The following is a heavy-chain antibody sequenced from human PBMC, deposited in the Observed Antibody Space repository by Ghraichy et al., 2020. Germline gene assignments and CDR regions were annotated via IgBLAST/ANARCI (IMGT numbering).Heavy chain of an antibody. V-gene: IGHV4-39*07. CDR3: ARETHYYGSGSYPDNWFDP. Sequence: SETLSLTCTVSGGSISSSSYYWGWIRQRPGKGLEWIGNFFYSADTYYNPSLKSRVTISLVSKNQFSLNLRFVTAADTAVYYCARETHYYGSGSYPDNWFDPWGQGTPVTVSS. CDR2: FFYSADT. CDR1: GGSISSSSYY. J-gene: IGHJ5*02. D-gene: IGHD3-10*01.